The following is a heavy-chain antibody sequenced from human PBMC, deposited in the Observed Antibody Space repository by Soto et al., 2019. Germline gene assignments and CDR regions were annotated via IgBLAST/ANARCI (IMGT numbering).Heavy chain of an antibody. D-gene: IGHD2-15*01. J-gene: IGHJ4*02. V-gene: IGHV4-39*01. CDR1: GGSISGLGCC. CDR3: AGARYCSGGSCPGPSGIFDY. Sequence: SQTLSLTWTVSGGSISGLGCCWVCKQPPPGKGLEWIGRINHSGSTNYNPSLKSRVTISVDTSKNQFSLKLSSVTAADTAVYYCAGARYCSGGSCPGPSGIFDYWGQGTLVTVSS. CDR2: INHSGST.